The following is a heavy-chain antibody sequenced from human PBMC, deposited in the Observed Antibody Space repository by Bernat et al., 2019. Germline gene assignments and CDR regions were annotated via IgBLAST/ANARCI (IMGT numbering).Heavy chain of an antibody. Sequence: QVQLVESGGGVVQPGRSLRLSCAASGFTFSSYGMHWVRQAPGKGLEWVAVIWYDGSNKYYADSVKGRFTISRDNSKNTLYLQMNSLRAEDTAVYYCAREFVTIFGVNYYQYGMDVWGQGTTVTVSS. CDR3: AREFVTIFGVNYYQYGMDV. CDR2: IWYDGSNK. J-gene: IGHJ6*02. CDR1: GFTFSSYG. D-gene: IGHD3-3*01. V-gene: IGHV3-33*01.